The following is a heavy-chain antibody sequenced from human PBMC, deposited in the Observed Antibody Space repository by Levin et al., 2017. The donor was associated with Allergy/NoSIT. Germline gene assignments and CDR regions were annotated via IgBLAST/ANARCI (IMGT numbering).Heavy chain of an antibody. Sequence: GGSLRLSCTASGFTFSTNWMSWVRQAPGKGLEWLANIKQDGSERDNVDSVEGRFPISRDNARNALYLQMNSLRAEDTAVYYCVRYTSSREVYWGQGTLVTVSS. CDR2: IKQDGSER. D-gene: IGHD6-6*01. V-gene: IGHV3-7*01. J-gene: IGHJ4*02. CDR3: VRYTSSREVY. CDR1: GFTFSTNW.